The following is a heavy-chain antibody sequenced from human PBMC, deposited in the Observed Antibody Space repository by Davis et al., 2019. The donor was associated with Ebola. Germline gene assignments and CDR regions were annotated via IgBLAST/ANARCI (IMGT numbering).Heavy chain of an antibody. CDR3: ARGRPLAPCGGDCYLGP. D-gene: IGHD2-21*02. J-gene: IGHJ5*02. V-gene: IGHV4-34*01. Sequence: PSETLSLTCAVYGGSFSGYYWSWIRQPPGKGLEWIGEINHSGSTNYNPSLKSRVTISVDTSKNQFSLKLSSVTAADTAVYYCARGRPLAPCGGDCYLGPWGQGTLVTVSS. CDR1: GGSFSGYY. CDR2: INHSGST.